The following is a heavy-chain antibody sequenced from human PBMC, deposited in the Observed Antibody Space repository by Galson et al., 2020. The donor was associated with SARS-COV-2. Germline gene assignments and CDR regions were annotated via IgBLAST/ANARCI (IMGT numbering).Heavy chain of an antibody. CDR3: ARASGWWSPKYGD. Sequence: SETLSLTCTVSGASISSGDFYWSWIRQPPGKGLEWIGYIDYSGSTYYNPSLKSRLTISVDTSKNQFSLKVSSVTAADTAVYFCARASGWWSPKYGDWGQGTLVTVSS. D-gene: IGHD6-19*01. J-gene: IGHJ4*02. CDR1: GASISSGDFY. CDR2: IDYSGST. V-gene: IGHV4-30-4*08.